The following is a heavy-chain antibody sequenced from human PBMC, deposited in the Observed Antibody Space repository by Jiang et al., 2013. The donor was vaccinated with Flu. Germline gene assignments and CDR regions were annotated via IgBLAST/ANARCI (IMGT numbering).Heavy chain of an antibody. CDR3: ARGGDTMVRGVTYPIPYYFDY. Sequence: SCKASGYTFTSYYMHWVRQAPGQGLEWMGIINPSGGSTSYAQKFQGRVTMTRDTSTSTVYMELSSLRSEDTAVYYCARGGDTMVRGVTYPIPYYFDYWGQGTLVTVSS. J-gene: IGHJ4*02. CDR2: INPSGGST. V-gene: IGHV1-46*01. D-gene: IGHD3-10*01. CDR1: GYTFTSYY.